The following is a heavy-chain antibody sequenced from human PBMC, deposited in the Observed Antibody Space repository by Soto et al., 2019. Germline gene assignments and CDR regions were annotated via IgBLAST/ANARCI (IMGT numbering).Heavy chain of an antibody. V-gene: IGHV4-34*01. D-gene: IGHD3-22*01. CDR3: ARGGYWRFDY. CDR2: IYHNGKR. CDR1: GGSFSNYA. Sequence: QVQIQQWGGGLLKPSETLSLSCTVYGGSFSNYAWSWIRQPPGRGLEWIGEIYHNGKRDYNPSLKSRVTIAFDTSKNQFSLKLSSVIAADTAVYFCARGGYWRFDYWGQGALVTVSS. J-gene: IGHJ4*02.